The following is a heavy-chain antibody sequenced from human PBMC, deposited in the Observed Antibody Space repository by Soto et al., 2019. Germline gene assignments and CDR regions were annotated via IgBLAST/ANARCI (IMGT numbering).Heavy chain of an antibody. V-gene: IGHV4-4*02. CDR1: GGSISSSNW. CDR2: IYHSGST. J-gene: IGHJ6*04. D-gene: IGHD1-7*01. CDR3: SRDNWNLLTRYPGMYV. Sequence: SDTLSLTCAVSGGSISSSNWWSWVRQPPGKGLEWIGEIYHSGSTNYNPSLKSRVTISVDKSKNQFSLKLSSVTAAATAVYYYSRDNWNLLTRYPGMYVWGNGTRVTV.